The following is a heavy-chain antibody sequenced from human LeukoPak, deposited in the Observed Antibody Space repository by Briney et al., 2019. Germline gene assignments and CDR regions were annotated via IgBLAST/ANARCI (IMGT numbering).Heavy chain of an antibody. CDR3: ARGYCSGGSCYLDP. CDR2: IYYSGST. Sequence: SQTLSLTCTVSGGSISSGGYYWSWIRQHPGKGLEWIGYIYYSGSTYYNPSLKSRVTISVDTSKNQFSLKLSSVTAADTAVYYCARGYCSGGSCYLDPWGQGTTVTVPS. V-gene: IGHV4-31*03. D-gene: IGHD2-15*01. J-gene: IGHJ6*02. CDR1: GGSISSGGYY.